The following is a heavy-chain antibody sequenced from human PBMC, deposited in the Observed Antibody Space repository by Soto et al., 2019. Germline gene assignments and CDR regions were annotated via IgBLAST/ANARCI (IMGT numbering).Heavy chain of an antibody. CDR2: ISTTDGTI. Sequence: PGGSLRLSCAASGFTFSDYYMSWIRQAPGKGLEWVSYISTTDGTIYYADSVKGRFTISRDNSKTSLYLQMNSLRAEDTAVFYCARVNDLGPLRGHFDIWGQGTMVTVSS. J-gene: IGHJ3*02. CDR3: ARVNDLGPLRGHFDI. D-gene: IGHD1-1*01. V-gene: IGHV3-11*01. CDR1: GFTFSDYY.